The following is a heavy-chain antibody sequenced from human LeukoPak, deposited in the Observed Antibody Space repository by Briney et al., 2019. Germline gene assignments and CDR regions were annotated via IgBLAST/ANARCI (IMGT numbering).Heavy chain of an antibody. Sequence: GGSLRLSCAASGFTFSSYSMNWVRQAPGKGLEWVSIISDSGGRAYYADSVRGRFTISRDNSKNTLYLQMNSLGAEDTALYYCAKRLAAVGAVDYWGQGTLVTVSS. V-gene: IGHV3-23*01. D-gene: IGHD6-13*01. CDR1: GFTFSSYS. J-gene: IGHJ4*02. CDR2: ISDSGGRA. CDR3: AKRLAAVGAVDY.